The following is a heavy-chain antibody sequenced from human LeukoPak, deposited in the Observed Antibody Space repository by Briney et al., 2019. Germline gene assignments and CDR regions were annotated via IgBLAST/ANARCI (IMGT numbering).Heavy chain of an antibody. CDR3: ASSYCGGDCYASSHAFDI. Sequence: SETLSLTCTVSGGSISSYYWSWIRQPTGKGLEWIGYIYCSGSTNYNPSLKSRLTISVDTSKNQFSLKLSSVTAADTAVYYCASSYCGGDCYASSHAFDIWGQGTMVTVSS. V-gene: IGHV4-59*12. J-gene: IGHJ3*02. D-gene: IGHD2-21*02. CDR1: GGSISSYY. CDR2: IYCSGST.